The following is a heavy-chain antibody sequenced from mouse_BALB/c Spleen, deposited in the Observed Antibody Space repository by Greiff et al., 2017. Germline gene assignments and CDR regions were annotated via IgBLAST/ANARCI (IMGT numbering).Heavy chain of an antibody. CDR2: ISYSGST. CDR1: GYSITSDYA. D-gene: IGHD1-1*01. Sequence: EVKLVESGPGLVKPSQSLSLTCTVTGYSITSDYAWNWIRQFPGNKLEWMGYISYSGSTSYNPSLKSRNAITRDTSKNQFFLQLNSVTTEDTATYYCARRDYYGRVDYWGQGTTLTVSS. V-gene: IGHV3-2*02. CDR3: ARRDYYGRVDY. J-gene: IGHJ2*01.